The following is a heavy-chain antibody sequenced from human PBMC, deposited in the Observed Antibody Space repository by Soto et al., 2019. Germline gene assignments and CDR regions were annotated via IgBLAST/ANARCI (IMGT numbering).Heavy chain of an antibody. CDR2: IYYSGST. J-gene: IGHJ5*02. CDR1: GGSISSSSYY. Sequence: QLQLQESGPGLVKPSETLSLTCTVSGGSISSSSYYWGWIRQPPGKGLEWIGSIYYSGSTYYNPPINSRVTISVDTSKNQFSLKLRSVTAADTEVYYCASPNIEFYNWFDPWGQGTLVTVSS. V-gene: IGHV4-39*01. D-gene: IGHD5-12*01. CDR3: ASPNIEFYNWFDP.